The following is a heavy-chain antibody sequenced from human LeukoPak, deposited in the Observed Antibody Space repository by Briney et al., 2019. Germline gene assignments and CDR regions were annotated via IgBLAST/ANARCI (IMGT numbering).Heavy chain of an antibody. CDR3: ARDGDSSGNFDY. CDR1: GGSLSSGGYY. D-gene: IGHD3-22*01. Sequence: SETLSLTCTVSGGSLSSGGYYWSWIRQPPGKGLEWIGYIYYSGNTNYNPSLKSRVTISLDTSKNQFSLKLSSVTAADTAVYYCARDGDSSGNFDYWGQGTLVTVSS. J-gene: IGHJ4*02. V-gene: IGHV4-61*08. CDR2: IYYSGNT.